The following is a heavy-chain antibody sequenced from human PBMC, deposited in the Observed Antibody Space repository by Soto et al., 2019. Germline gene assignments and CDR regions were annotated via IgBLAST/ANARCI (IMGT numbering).Heavy chain of an antibody. CDR2: INPSCGST. J-gene: IGHJ6*02. Sequence: ASVKVSCKASGYTFTSYYMHWVRQAPGQGLEWMGIINPSCGSTSYAQKFQGRVTMTRDTSTSTVYMELSSLRSEDTAVYYCARESLSYYYDSSGYIYGYGMDVWGQGITVTVSS. CDR3: ARESLSYYYDSSGYIYGYGMDV. V-gene: IGHV1-46*01. D-gene: IGHD3-22*01. CDR1: GYTFTSYY.